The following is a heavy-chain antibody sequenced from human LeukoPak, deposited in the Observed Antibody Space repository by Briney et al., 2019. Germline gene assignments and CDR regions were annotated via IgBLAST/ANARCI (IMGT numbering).Heavy chain of an antibody. V-gene: IGHV3-30*14. CDR3: AKDRSIGTYYTFDH. J-gene: IGHJ4*02. Sequence: GGSLRLSCAGSGFSFSSYAMHWVRQAPGKGLEWVAVISYDAGNKYYADSVKGRFTVSGDHSKNTLYLQMSSLTAADTAVYYCAKDRSIGTYYTFDHWGQGTLVIVSS. CDR1: GFSFSSYA. D-gene: IGHD1-26*01. CDR2: ISYDAGNK.